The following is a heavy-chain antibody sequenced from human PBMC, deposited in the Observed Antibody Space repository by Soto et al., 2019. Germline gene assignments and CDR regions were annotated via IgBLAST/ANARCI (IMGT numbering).Heavy chain of an antibody. J-gene: IGHJ4*02. D-gene: IGHD5-12*01. V-gene: IGHV1-8*01. CDR3: ARERGYDSFDY. CDR2: MNPNSGNT. CDR1: GYTFTSYD. Sequence: WASVKVSCKASGYTFTSYDINWVRQATGQGLEWMGWMNPNSGNTGYAQKIQGRVIMTRNTSISTAYMELSSLRSEDTAVYYCARERGYDSFDYWGQGTLVTVSS.